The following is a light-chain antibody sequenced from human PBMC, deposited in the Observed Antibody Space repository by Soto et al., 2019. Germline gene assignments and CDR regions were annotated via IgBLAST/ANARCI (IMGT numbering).Light chain of an antibody. CDR3: CSYAGGYSYV. CDR1: SSDVGCHNY. CDR2: DVS. J-gene: IGLJ1*01. V-gene: IGLV2-11*01. Sequence: QSALTQPRSVSGSPGQSVTISCTGTSSDVGCHNYVSWYQQHPGKAPKLMISDVSRRPSGVPDRFSGSKSGNTASLTISGLQAEDEADYYCCSYAGGYSYVFGTGTKLTVL.